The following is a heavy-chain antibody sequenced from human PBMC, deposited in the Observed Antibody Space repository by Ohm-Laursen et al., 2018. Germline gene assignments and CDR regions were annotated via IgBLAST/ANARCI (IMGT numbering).Heavy chain of an antibody. CDR3: ARRLSSYFDY. J-gene: IGHJ4*02. V-gene: IGHV4-39*01. D-gene: IGHD3-22*01. Sequence: SDTLSLTCCVSGGSFTNNHYYWAWIRQTPGKGLEWIGSFYYSGGTYYNPSLKSRVTISADASKSQFFLKLNSVTAADTAVYYCARRLSSYFDYWGQGSLVIVSS. CDR2: FYYSGGT. CDR1: GGSFTNNHYY.